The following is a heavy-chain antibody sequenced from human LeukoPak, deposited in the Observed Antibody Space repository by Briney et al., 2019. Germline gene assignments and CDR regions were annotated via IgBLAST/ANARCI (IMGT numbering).Heavy chain of an antibody. D-gene: IGHD6-13*01. J-gene: IGHJ4*02. Sequence: ASVKVSCKASGYTFTSYGISWVRQAPGQGLEWMGWISAYNGNTNYAQKLQGRVTMTTDTSTSTAYMELRSLRSDDTAVYYCATDIAAVGPNAFDYWGQGTLVTVSS. V-gene: IGHV1-18*01. CDR1: GYTFTSYG. CDR2: ISAYNGNT. CDR3: ATDIAAVGPNAFDY.